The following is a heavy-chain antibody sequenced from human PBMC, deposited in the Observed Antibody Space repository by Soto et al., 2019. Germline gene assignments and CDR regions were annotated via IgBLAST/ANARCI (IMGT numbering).Heavy chain of an antibody. J-gene: IGHJ6*03. CDR3: ARGQGPENYSSSWDSPHYYMDV. CDR1: GGTFSSYA. Sequence: QVQLVQSGAEVKKPGSSVKVSCKASGGTFSSYAISWVRQAPGQGLEWMGGIIPIFGTANYAQKFQGRVTITAAESTSTAYMELSSQRSEDTAVYYCARGQGPENYSSSWDSPHYYMDVWGKGTTVTVSS. D-gene: IGHD6-13*01. V-gene: IGHV1-69*01. CDR2: IIPIFGTA.